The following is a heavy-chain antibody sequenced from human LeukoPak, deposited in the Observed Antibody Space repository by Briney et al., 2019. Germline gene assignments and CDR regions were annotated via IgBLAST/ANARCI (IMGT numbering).Heavy chain of an antibody. D-gene: IGHD3-16*02. CDR3: VSDRIGCDH. V-gene: IGHV3-74*01. Sequence: GGCLRLSCAASGFIFNNYWMHWVRHAAGKGLVWVSRVDSDGSSTSYADSVKGRFTVSRDNAKNTVFLQMNSLRAEDYAVYYCVSDRIGCDHRGQVILVTVSS. CDR1: GFIFNNYW. CDR2: VDSDGSST. J-gene: IGHJ5*02.